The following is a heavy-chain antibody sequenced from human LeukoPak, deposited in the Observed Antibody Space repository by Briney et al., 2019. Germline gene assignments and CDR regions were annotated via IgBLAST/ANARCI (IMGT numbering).Heavy chain of an antibody. Sequence: GGSLRVSCEASGFGVSSNYINWVRQAPGKGLEWVSVTYRGEETYYADSVKGRFNISRDSSKNTVFLQMNSLRAEDTAIYYCARSDGGVLYCGEDCYLDLWGQGTLVTVSS. J-gene: IGHJ4*02. CDR1: GFGVSSNY. V-gene: IGHV3-66*01. CDR2: TYRGEET. D-gene: IGHD2-21*02. CDR3: ARSDGGVLYCGEDCYLDL.